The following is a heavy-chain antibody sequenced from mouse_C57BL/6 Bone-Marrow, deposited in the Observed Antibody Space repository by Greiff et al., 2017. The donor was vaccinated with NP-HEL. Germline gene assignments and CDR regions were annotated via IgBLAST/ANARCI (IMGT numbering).Heavy chain of an antibody. Sequence: QVQLKESGAELVRPGTSVKMSCKASGYTFTNYWIGWAKQRPGHGLEWIGDIYPGGGYTNYNEKFKGKATLTADKSSSTAYMQFSSLTSEDSAIYYCAREGDYYGSSYNYWGQGTTLTVSS. J-gene: IGHJ2*01. CDR1: GYTFTNYW. CDR2: IYPGGGYT. V-gene: IGHV1-63*01. D-gene: IGHD1-1*01. CDR3: AREGDYYGSSYNY.